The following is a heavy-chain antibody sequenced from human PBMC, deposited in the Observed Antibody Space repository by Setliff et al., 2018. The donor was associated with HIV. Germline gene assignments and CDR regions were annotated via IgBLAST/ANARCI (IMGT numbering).Heavy chain of an antibody. Sequence: GGSLRLSCAASGFTFSSYWMHWVRQAPGKGLVWVSRINSDGSDTRYADSVKGRFTISRDNSKNTLFLQVKSLTAEDTAIYYCGKDSSDWSDGWGQGTLVTVSS. CDR3: GKDSSDWSDG. CDR1: GFTFSSYW. J-gene: IGHJ5*02. D-gene: IGHD3-22*01. CDR2: INSDGSDT. V-gene: IGHV3-74*01.